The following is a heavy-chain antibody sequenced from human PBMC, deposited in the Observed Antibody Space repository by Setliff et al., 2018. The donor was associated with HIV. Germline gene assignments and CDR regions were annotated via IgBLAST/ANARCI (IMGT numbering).Heavy chain of an antibody. CDR2: ISYSGGA. Sequence: PSETLSLTCGVSGFPISNNNWWAWIRQSPGKGLERIGYISYSGGAHYNPALESRVTLSLDTPKNQFSLSLTSLTARDTAIYFCARSKSGWYGSAFDIWGQGTTVTVS. J-gene: IGHJ3*02. V-gene: IGHV4-28*01. D-gene: IGHD6-19*01. CDR1: GFPISNNNW. CDR3: ARSKSGWYGSAFDI.